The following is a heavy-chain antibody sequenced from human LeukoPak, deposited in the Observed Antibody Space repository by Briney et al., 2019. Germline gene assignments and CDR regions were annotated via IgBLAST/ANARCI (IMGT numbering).Heavy chain of an antibody. J-gene: IGHJ4*02. CDR3: ATSSSSSRHNDY. D-gene: IGHD2-2*01. CDR2: IYSRGST. Sequence: SETLSLTCTVSGGSISSSSYYWGWIRQPPGKGLEWIGSIYSRGSTYYNPSLKSRVTISADTSKNQFSLKLTSVTAADTAVYYCATSSSSSRHNDYWGQGTLVTVSS. CDR1: GGSISSSSYY. V-gene: IGHV4-39*01.